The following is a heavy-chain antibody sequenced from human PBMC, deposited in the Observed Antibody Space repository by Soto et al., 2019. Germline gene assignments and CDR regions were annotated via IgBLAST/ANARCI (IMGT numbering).Heavy chain of an antibody. D-gene: IGHD3-9*01. CDR3: VRDEAHYGILTGSRLGRAFDI. CDR2: IYHTGRT. V-gene: IGHV4-4*02. CDR1: NTSISSSNW. Sequence: QVQLQESGPSLVKPSGTLSLTCVITNTSISSSNWWSWVRQAPGKGLEWIGEIYHTGRTNYAPSLKSRVKMSIDKSNTRFSLRLTSLTAADTAVYYCVRDEAHYGILTGSRLGRAFDIWGQGTMVTVSS. J-gene: IGHJ3*02.